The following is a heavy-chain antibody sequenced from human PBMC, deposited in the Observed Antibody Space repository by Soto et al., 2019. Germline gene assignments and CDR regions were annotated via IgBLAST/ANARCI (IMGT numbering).Heavy chain of an antibody. CDR2: IYHSGST. CDR1: GGSINIGGFY. D-gene: IGHD5-18*01. Sequence: QVQLQESGPGLVKPSQTLSLTCTVSGGSINIGGFYWSWVRQHPGKGLEWIGYIYHSGSTYYNPSLKGRVTXXEXTXXNQFSLKLSSVTAADTAVYYCARRGFSYGGGYFDLWGRGTLVTVSS. V-gene: IGHV4-31*03. CDR3: ARRGFSYGGGYFDL. J-gene: IGHJ2*01.